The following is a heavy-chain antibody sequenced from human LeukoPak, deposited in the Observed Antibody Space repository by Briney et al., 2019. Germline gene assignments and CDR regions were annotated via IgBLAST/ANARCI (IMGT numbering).Heavy chain of an antibody. CDR1: GYTFTSYG. J-gene: IGHJ5*02. D-gene: IGHD6-13*01. V-gene: IGHV1-18*01. CDR3: ARSSSWYRTEYWFDP. Sequence: GASVKVSCKASGYTFTSYGISWVRQAPGQGLEWTGWISAFNGNTNYAQELQGRVTMTTDTSTSTAYMELRSLRSDDTAVYYCARSSSWYRTEYWFDPWGQGTLVTVSS. CDR2: ISAFNGNT.